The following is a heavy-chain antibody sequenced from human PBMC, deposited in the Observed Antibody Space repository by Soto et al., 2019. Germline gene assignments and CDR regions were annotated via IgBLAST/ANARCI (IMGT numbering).Heavy chain of an antibody. CDR3: AREGAPPRFLEWSPTGYYYYGMDV. Sequence: ASVKVSCKASGGTFSSYAISWVRQAPGQGLEWMGGIIPIFGTANYAQKFQGRVTITADESTSTAYMELSSLRSEDTAVYYCAREGAPPRFLEWSPTGYYYYGMDVWGQGTTVTVSS. J-gene: IGHJ6*02. V-gene: IGHV1-69*13. CDR1: GGTFSSYA. CDR2: IIPIFGTA. D-gene: IGHD3-3*01.